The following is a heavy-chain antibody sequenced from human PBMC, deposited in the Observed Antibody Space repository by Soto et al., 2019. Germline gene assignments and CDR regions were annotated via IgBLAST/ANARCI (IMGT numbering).Heavy chain of an antibody. CDR3: ARDMREDTAMVPWYFDL. Sequence: PGGSLRLSCAASGFTFSTYSMNWVRQAPGKGLEWVSYIYSGGSTYYADSVKGRFTISRDNSKNTLYLQMNSLRAEDTAVYYCARDMREDTAMVPWYFDLWGRGTLVTVSS. J-gene: IGHJ2*01. CDR1: GFTFSTYS. D-gene: IGHD5-18*01. V-gene: IGHV3-66*01. CDR2: IYSGGST.